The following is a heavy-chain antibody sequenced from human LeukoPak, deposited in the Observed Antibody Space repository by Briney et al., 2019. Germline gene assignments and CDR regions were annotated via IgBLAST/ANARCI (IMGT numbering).Heavy chain of an antibody. D-gene: IGHD1-26*01. CDR2: ISSSSSYI. CDR1: GFTFSSYS. V-gene: IGHV3-21*01. CDR3: ARGVVGATDTGAFDY. Sequence: GGSLRLSCSASGFTFSSYSMNWVRQAPGKGLEWVSSISSSSSYIYYADSVKGRFTISRDNAKNLLYLQMNSLRAEDTAVYYCARGVVGATDTGAFDYWGQGTLVTVSS. J-gene: IGHJ4*02.